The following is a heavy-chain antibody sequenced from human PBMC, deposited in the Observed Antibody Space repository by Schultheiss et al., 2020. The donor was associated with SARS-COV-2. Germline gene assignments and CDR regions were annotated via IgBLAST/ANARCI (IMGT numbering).Heavy chain of an antibody. D-gene: IGHD6-13*01. V-gene: IGHV3-23*01. CDR1: GFTFSSYA. CDR2: ISGSGGST. Sequence: GGSLRLSCAASGFTFSSYAMSWVRQAPGKGLEWVSAISGSGGSTYYADSVKGRFTISRDNAKNSLYLQMNSLRAEDTAVYYCARVLAAANNWFDPWGQGTLVTVSS. J-gene: IGHJ5*02. CDR3: ARVLAAANNWFDP.